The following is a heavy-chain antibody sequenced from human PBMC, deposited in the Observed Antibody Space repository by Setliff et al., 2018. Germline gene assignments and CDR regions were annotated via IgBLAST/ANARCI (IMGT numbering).Heavy chain of an antibody. CDR1: GYISTSYG. CDR2: INPDATTT. CDR3: ARDPRDGSSSPMADN. V-gene: IGHV3-74*01. Sequence: GASVKVSCKASGYISTSYGITWVRQVPGKGLAWVSQINPDATTTYYADSVKGRFTISRDNAKTTLYLQMNSLRVEDTAVYFCARDPRDGSSSPMADNWGQGTLVTVSS. J-gene: IGHJ4*02. D-gene: IGHD3-10*01.